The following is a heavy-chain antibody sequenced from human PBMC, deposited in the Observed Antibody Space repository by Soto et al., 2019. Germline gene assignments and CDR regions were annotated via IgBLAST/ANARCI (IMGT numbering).Heavy chain of an antibody. CDR1: RFIFSDFA. CDR2: IGGGGTDT. CDR3: AKDAVPYNGKWDWFDS. V-gene: IGHV3-23*01. J-gene: IGHJ5*01. D-gene: IGHD1-26*01. Sequence: DVQLLESGGGLVQPGGSLTLSCAASRFIFSDFAMSWVRRAPGKGLEWVSAIGGGGTDTYYADSVKGRFTISRDNSKNTLYLQMNSLRDEDTAVYYCAKDAVPYNGKWDWFDSWGQGTLDTVSS.